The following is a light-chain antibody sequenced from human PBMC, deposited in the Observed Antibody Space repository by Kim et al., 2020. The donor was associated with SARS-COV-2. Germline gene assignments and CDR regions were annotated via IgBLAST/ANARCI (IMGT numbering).Light chain of an antibody. J-gene: IGKJ2*01. CDR2: DAS. CDR1: QNINSW. V-gene: IGKV1-5*01. CDR3: QQYSTYSYS. Sequence: SASVGDTVTITCRASQNINSWVAWYQQKPGKAPKFLIYDASDLRSGVPSRFRGRGSGTQFTLTISDLQPDDFATYYCQQYSTYSYSFGQGTKLEI.